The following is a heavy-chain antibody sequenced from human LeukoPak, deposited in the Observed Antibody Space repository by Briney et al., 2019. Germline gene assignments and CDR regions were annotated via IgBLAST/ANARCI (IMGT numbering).Heavy chain of an antibody. D-gene: IGHD6-19*01. J-gene: IGHJ6*02. CDR2: IKQDGSEK. V-gene: IGHV3-7*01. CDR1: GFTFSSYW. Sequence: GGSLRLSCAASGFTFSSYWMSWVRQAPGRGLEWVANIKQDGSEKYYVDSVKGRFTISRDNAKNSLYLQMNSLRAEDTAVYYCARDPVARYYYYYGMDVWGQGTTVTVSS. CDR3: ARDPVARYYYYYGMDV.